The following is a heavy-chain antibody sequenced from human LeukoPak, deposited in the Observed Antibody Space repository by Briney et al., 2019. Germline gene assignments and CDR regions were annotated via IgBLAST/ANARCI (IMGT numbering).Heavy chain of an antibody. CDR2: ISGSGGST. D-gene: IGHD6-13*01. Sequence: GGSLRLSCAASGFTFSSYWMSWVRQAPGKGLEWVSAISGSGGSTYYADSVKGRFTISRDNSKNTLYLQMNSLRAEDTAVYYCAKLSLFSSSWPIDDYWGQGTLVTVSS. J-gene: IGHJ4*02. CDR1: GFTFSSYW. CDR3: AKLSLFSSSWPIDDY. V-gene: IGHV3-23*01.